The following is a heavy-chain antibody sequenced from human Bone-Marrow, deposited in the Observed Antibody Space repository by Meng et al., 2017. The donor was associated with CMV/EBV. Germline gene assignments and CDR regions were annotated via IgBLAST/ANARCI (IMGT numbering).Heavy chain of an antibody. CDR3: AKNVGGGWFDP. J-gene: IGHJ5*02. CDR2: ISYSGST. Sequence: SETLSLTCTVSGGSISSSSYYWGWLRQPPGKGLEWIGIISYSGSTYYNPSLRSRVTISVDTSKNQYSLNLNSVTAADTAEYYCAKNVGGGWFDPWGQGTLVTVSS. V-gene: IGHV4-39*01. D-gene: IGHD3-16*01. CDR1: GGSISSSSYY.